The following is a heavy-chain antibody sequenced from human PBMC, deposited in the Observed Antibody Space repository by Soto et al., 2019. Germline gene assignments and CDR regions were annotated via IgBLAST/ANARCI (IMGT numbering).Heavy chain of an antibody. D-gene: IGHD1-26*01. Sequence: EVQLLESGGGLVQPGGSLRLSCAASGFIFSTYAMSWVRQAPGKGLEWVSSISGSGGSTYYADSVKGRFTISRDNSKNTMYLQMNSLGDEDTAVYYCAKVRPPRLVGETTLFDYWGQGTLVTVSS. V-gene: IGHV3-23*01. J-gene: IGHJ4*02. CDR2: ISGSGGST. CDR1: GFIFSTYA. CDR3: AKVRPPRLVGETTLFDY.